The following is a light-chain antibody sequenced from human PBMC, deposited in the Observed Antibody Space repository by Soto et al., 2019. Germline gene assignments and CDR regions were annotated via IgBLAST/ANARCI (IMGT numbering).Light chain of an antibody. V-gene: IGKV1-9*01. CDR3: QQVDSYPRT. CDR2: ASS. CDR1: QGIGTY. J-gene: IGKJ1*01. Sequence: IPLTQSPSSLSASLLYRFTVTCGASQGIGTYLVWYQQKSGKAPTVLIYASSTLQTGVPSRFSGSGSGTDFSLTISSLHPEDVATYYCQQVDSYPRTFGQGTKVDIK.